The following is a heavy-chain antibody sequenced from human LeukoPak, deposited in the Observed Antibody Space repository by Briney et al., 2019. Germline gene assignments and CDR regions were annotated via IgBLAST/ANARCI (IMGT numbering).Heavy chain of an antibody. V-gene: IGHV3-53*01. CDR1: GFTVSSNY. D-gene: IGHD3-22*01. CDR3: AKDGGLYCYDSSGRLDY. J-gene: IGHJ4*02. CDR2: IYSGGST. Sequence: GGSLRLSCAASGFTVSSNYMSWVRQAPGKGLEWVSVIYSGGSTYYADSVKGRFTISRDDSKNTLYLQMNSLRAEDTAVYYCAKDGGLYCYDSSGRLDYWGQGTLVTVSS.